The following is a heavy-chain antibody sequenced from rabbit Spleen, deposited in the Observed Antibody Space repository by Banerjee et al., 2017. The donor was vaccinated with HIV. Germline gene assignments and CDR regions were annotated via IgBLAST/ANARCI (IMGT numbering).Heavy chain of an antibody. CDR3: ARDGTGGSYFAL. V-gene: IGHV1S40*01. CDR1: GFSFSTNNY. J-gene: IGHJ4*01. CDR2: IYTGSGTT. Sequence: QSLEESGGDLVKPGASLTLTCTASGFSFSTNNYMCWVRQAPGKGLEWIACIYTGSGTTHYASWAKGRFTISKTSSTTVTLQMTSLTAADTATYFCARDGTGGSYFALWGQGTLVTVS. D-gene: IGHD8-1*01.